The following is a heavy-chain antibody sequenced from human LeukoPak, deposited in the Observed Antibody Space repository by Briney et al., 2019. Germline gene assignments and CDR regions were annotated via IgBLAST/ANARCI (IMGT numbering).Heavy chain of an antibody. CDR1: GGSISSGGYY. CDR3: ARTRIAAPYLFDY. CDR2: IYYSGST. J-gene: IGHJ4*02. Sequence: SQTLSLTCTVSGGSISSGGYYWSWIRQHPGKGLEWIGYIYYSGSTYYNPSLKSRVTISVDTSKNQFSLKLSSVTAADTAVYYCARTRIAAPYLFDYWGQGTLVTVSS. V-gene: IGHV4-31*03. D-gene: IGHD6-6*01.